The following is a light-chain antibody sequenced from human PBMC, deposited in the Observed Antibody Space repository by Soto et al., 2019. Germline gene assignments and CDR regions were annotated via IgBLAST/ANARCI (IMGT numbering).Light chain of an antibody. V-gene: IGKV3-15*01. CDR1: QSVSNF. Sequence: EIVMTQSPATLSASPGERATLSCRASQSVSNFLGWYQQKPGQAPRVLIYCASTRATGIPSRFRGSGSGTEFTLTVRSLQTEDFAVYYCQQYNNWPLTFGGGTKVEIK. CDR2: CAS. CDR3: QQYNNWPLT. J-gene: IGKJ4*01.